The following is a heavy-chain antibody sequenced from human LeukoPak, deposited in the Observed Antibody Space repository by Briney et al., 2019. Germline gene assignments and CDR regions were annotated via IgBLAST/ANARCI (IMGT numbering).Heavy chain of an antibody. CDR3: ARGGGLDV. J-gene: IGHJ6*02. D-gene: IGHD3-16*01. Sequence: GGSLRLSCAASGFTFSSYWMNWARQAPGKGLEWVASINHNGNVNYYVDSVKGRFTISRDNAKDSLYLQMSNLRAEDTAVYFCARGGGLDVWGRGATVTVSS. CDR2: INHNGNVN. CDR1: GFTFSSYW. V-gene: IGHV3-7*03.